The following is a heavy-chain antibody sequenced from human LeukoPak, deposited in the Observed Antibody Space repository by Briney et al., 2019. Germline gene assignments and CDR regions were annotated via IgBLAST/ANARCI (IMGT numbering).Heavy chain of an antibody. D-gene: IGHD3-22*01. CDR3: AKESRQRTYYYEGSEGIDH. V-gene: IGHV3-43*01. Sequence: GGSLRLSCAASGFTFNDYTMHWVRQAPGKGLEWVSLISWDGASTYYADSVQGRFTISRANSKTSLYLQMNSLRTEDTALYYCAKESRQRTYYYEGSEGIDHWGQGTLVTVSS. CDR2: ISWDGAST. J-gene: IGHJ4*02. CDR1: GFTFNDYT.